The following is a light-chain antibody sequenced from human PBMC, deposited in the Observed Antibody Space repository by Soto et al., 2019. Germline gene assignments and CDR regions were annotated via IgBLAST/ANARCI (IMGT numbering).Light chain of an antibody. CDR2: GAS. J-gene: IGKJ4*01. Sequence: IGMTQSPAAVSVSTGERATLSCRASQSVSSNLAWYQQKPGQAPRLLIYGASTRATGIPARFSGSGSGTEFTLTISSLQSEDFVVYCCQQYNNWPLTFGGGTKVDIK. V-gene: IGKV3-15*01. CDR1: QSVSSN. CDR3: QQYNNWPLT.